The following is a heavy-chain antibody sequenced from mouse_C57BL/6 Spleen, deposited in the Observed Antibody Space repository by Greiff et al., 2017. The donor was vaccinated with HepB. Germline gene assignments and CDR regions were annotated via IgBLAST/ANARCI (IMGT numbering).Heavy chain of an antibody. V-gene: IGHV1-69*01. Sequence: QVQLQQPGAELVMPGASVKLSCKASGYTFTSYWMHWVKQRPGQGLEWIGEIDPSDSYTNYNQKFKGKSTLTVDKSSSTAYMQPSSLTSEDSAVYYCARHYDYDVRAMDYWGQGTSVTVSS. CDR1: GYTFTSYW. D-gene: IGHD2-4*01. J-gene: IGHJ4*01. CDR3: ARHYDYDVRAMDY. CDR2: IDPSDSYT.